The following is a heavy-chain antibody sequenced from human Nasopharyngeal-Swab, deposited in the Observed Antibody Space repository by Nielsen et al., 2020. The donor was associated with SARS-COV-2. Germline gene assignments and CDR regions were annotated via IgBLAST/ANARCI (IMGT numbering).Heavy chain of an antibody. D-gene: IGHD1-26*01. J-gene: IGHJ4*02. CDR1: GDSMTSSW. V-gene: IGHV4-59*12. Sequence: SETLSLTCTVSGDSMTSSWWTWIRQPPGKGLEWIGDFSYSVITHYNASLKSRVTISLDTSKNQFSLKLSSVTAADTGVYYCAREVVGGLVDSWGQGILVTVSS. CDR2: FSYSVIT. CDR3: AREVVGGLVDS.